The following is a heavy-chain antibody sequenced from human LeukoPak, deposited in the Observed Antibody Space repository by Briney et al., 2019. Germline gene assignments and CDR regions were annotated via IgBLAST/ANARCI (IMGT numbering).Heavy chain of an antibody. CDR3: ARDSPPHCSGGSCSRNWFDP. Sequence: ASVKVSCKASGYTFTGYYMHWVRQAPGQGLEWMGWINPNSGGTNYAQKFQGRVTMTRDTSISTAYMALRSLRSDDTAVYYCARDSPPHCSGGSCSRNWFDPWGQGTLVTVSS. J-gene: IGHJ5*02. CDR1: GYTFTGYY. V-gene: IGHV1-2*02. CDR2: INPNSGGT. D-gene: IGHD2-15*01.